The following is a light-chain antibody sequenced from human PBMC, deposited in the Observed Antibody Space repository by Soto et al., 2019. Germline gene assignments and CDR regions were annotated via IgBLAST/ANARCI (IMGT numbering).Light chain of an antibody. Sequence: QSALTQPASVSGSPGQSITISCTGTSSDVANYNYLSWYQQHPGKAPKLIIYDVSNRPSGVSNRFSGSKSGNTASLTISGLQAEDEADYYCSSYTISSPLVFGGGTKLTVL. CDR2: DVS. CDR1: SSDVANYNY. J-gene: IGLJ2*01. V-gene: IGLV2-14*03. CDR3: SSYTISSPLV.